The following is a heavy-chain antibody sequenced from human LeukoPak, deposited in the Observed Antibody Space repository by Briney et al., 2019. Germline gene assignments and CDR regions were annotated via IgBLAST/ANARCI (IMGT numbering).Heavy chain of an antibody. Sequence: SGGSLRLSCAASGFSFSSYWMSWVRQAPGKGLEWVASIKQDGTEKFYVDSVKGRFTISRDNAKNSLYLQMNSLRAEDTALYYCAKALTGYSYGYPDYWGQGTLVTVSS. J-gene: IGHJ4*02. V-gene: IGHV3-7*03. CDR2: IKQDGTEK. D-gene: IGHD5-18*01. CDR3: AKALTGYSYGYPDY. CDR1: GFSFSSYW.